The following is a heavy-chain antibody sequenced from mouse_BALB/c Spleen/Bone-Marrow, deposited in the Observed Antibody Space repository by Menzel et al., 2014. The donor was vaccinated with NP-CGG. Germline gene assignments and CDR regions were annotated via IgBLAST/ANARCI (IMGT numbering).Heavy chain of an antibody. CDR2: IHPNSGNT. Sequence: VQLQQSGSVLVRPGASVKLSCKASGYTFTSSWMHWAKQRPGQGLEWIGEIHPNSGNTNYNEKFKGKATLTVDTSSSTAYVDLSSLTSEYSAVYYCARELVRGYYFDYWGQGTTLTVSS. CDR3: ARELVRGYYFDY. D-gene: IGHD2-14*01. CDR1: GYTFTSSW. V-gene: IGHV1S130*01. J-gene: IGHJ2*01.